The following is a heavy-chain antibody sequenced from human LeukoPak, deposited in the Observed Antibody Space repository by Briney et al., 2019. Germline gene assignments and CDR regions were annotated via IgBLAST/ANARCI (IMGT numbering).Heavy chain of an antibody. D-gene: IGHD2-15*01. CDR2: ISSSGSTI. CDR1: GFTFSSYE. J-gene: IGHJ4*02. V-gene: IGHV3-48*03. Sequence: GGSLRLSCAASGFTFSSYEMNWVRQAPGKGLEWVSYISSSGSTIYYADSVKGRFTISRDNAKNSLYLQMNSLRAEDTAVYYCAKSPHPHCSGGSCYLDYWGQGTLVTVSS. CDR3: AKSPHPHCSGGSCYLDY.